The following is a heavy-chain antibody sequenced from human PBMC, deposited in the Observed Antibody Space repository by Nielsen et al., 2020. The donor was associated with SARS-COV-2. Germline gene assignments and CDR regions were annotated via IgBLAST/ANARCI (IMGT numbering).Heavy chain of an antibody. Sequence: SETLSLTCTVSGGSMSNSNYYWGWTRQPPGRGLEWIGGLHYTGSTYHNPSPTSRATISVDTSKKQFSLRLSSVTAADTTLYYCARQSRWLANFDYWGQGTLVTVSS. V-gene: IGHV4-39*01. CDR2: LHYTGST. J-gene: IGHJ4*02. CDR1: GGSMSNSNYY. CDR3: ARQSRWLANFDY. D-gene: IGHD6-19*01.